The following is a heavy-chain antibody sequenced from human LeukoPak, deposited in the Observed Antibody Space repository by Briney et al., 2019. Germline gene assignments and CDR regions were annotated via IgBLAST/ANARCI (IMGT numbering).Heavy chain of an antibody. CDR2: IKEDGSEI. V-gene: IGHV3-7*01. D-gene: IGHD4-23*01. Sequence: PGGSLRLSCAASAFTFSNYWMSWVRQAPGKGLGWLGNIKEDGSEITYVDSVKGRFPISTHNANNSLYLQMHRLRVDDTAVYYCARDRGYSTFDYWGQGTLVTVSS. J-gene: IGHJ4*02. CDR3: ARDRGYSTFDY. CDR1: AFTFSNYW.